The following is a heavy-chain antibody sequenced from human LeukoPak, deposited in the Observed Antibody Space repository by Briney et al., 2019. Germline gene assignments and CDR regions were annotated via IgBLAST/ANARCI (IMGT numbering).Heavy chain of an antibody. J-gene: IGHJ4*02. CDR1: GFTFSSYA. V-gene: IGHV3-23*01. D-gene: IGHD3-10*01. CDR2: ISGSGGNT. Sequence: PGGSLRLSCAASGFTFSSYAMSWVRQAPGKGLEWVSAISGSGGNTYYADFVKGRFTISRDNSENTLFLQMSSLRAEDTATYYCAKHYGSGTYYNYFTYCGQGTLVSVSS. CDR3: AKHYGSGTYYNYFTY.